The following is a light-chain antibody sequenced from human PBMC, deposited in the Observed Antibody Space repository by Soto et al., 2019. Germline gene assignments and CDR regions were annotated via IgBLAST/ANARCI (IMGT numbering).Light chain of an antibody. V-gene: IGKV3-11*01. CDR2: DAS. CDR3: QQRTKWPSST. Sequence: EIVLTQSPATLSLSPGERATLSCRTSQSVANYLAWYQQKPGQAPRLLIHDASNRATGIPATFSGSGSGTDFTLTITSLAPEDFAVYYCQQRTKWPSSTFGQGTRLEIK. CDR1: QSVANY. J-gene: IGKJ5*01.